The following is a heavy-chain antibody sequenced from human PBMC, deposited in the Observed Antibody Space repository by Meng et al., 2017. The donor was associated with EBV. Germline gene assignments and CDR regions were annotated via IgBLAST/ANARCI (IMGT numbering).Heavy chain of an antibody. CDR2: VYYSGNS. CDR3: ARVSFYDYWSGYSFNWFDP. D-gene: IGHD3-3*01. Sequence: QLQLYQSGPGLVKPSETLSLTCPVAGDSISSRSYYWGWIRQSPGKGLEWIGNVYYSGNSYYNPSLKSRVTISVGTSKNQFYLKLISVTAADTAVYFCARVSFYDYWSGYSFNWFDPWGQGTLVTVAS. CDR1: GDSISSRSYY. V-gene: IGHV4-39*01. J-gene: IGHJ5*02.